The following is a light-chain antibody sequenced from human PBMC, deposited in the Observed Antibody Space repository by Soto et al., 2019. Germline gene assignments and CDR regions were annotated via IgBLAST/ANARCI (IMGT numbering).Light chain of an antibody. V-gene: IGKV3-11*01. CDR3: QQRINWPIT. J-gene: IGKJ5*01. CDR2: DAS. Sequence: EIVLTQSPATLSLSPGEGATLSCRASQSVGSLLAWYQQKPGQAPRLVIYDASNRATGIPARFSGSWSGTDFTLTISSLDPEDFAVYYCQQRINWPITFGQGTRLEIK. CDR1: QSVGSL.